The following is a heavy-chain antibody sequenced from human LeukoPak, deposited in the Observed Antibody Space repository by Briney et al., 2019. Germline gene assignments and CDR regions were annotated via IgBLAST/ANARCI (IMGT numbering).Heavy chain of an antibody. J-gene: IGHJ5*01. CDR1: GFTFSSYG. Sequence: PGRSLRLSCAASGFTFSSYGMHWVRQAPGKGLEWVAVIWYGGSNKYYADTVKGRFTISRDNSRNTIYLQMNSLSGEDTAIYYCARGGRTGGNWFDSWGQGTLVTVSS. CDR3: ARGGRTGGNWFDS. V-gene: IGHV3-33*08. CDR2: IWYGGSNK. D-gene: IGHD2-15*01.